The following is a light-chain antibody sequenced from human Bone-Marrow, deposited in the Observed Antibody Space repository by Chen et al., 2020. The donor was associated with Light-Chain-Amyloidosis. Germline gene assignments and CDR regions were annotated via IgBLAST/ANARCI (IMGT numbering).Light chain of an antibody. CDR1: NIGSTS. V-gene: IGLV3-21*02. J-gene: IGLJ3*02. CDR2: DDS. Sequence: SYVLTQPSSVSVAPGQTATIACGGNNIGSTSVHWYQQTPGQAPLLVVYDDSDRPSGIPERLSGSNSGNTATLAISRVEAEDEAAYYCQVWDRSSDRPVFGGGTKLTVL. CDR3: QVWDRSSDRPV.